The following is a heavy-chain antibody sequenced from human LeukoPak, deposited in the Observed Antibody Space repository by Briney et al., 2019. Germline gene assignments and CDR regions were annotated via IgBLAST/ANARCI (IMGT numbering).Heavy chain of an antibody. J-gene: IGHJ3*02. CDR2: ISWNSGCI. Sequence: GRSLRLSCAASGFTFDDYAIHWVRQAPGKGLEWVSGISWNSGCIGYADSVKGRFTISRDNAKNSLYLQMNSLRAEDTALYYCAKDSGSWYFGAFDIWGQGTMVTVSS. CDR1: GFTFDDYA. CDR3: AKDSGSWYFGAFDI. D-gene: IGHD6-13*01. V-gene: IGHV3-9*01.